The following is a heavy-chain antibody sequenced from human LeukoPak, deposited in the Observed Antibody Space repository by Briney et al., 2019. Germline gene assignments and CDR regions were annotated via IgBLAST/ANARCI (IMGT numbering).Heavy chain of an antibody. CDR2: IYYSGST. D-gene: IGHD6-13*01. V-gene: IGHV4-39*01. Sequence: SETLSLTCTVSGGSISSSTYYWGWIRQPPGKGLEWIGSIYYSGSTYYNPPLKSRVTISVDTSKNQFSLKLSSVTAADTAVYYCARRYSSSWYAKYNWFDPWGQGTLVTVSS. CDR3: ARRYSSSWYAKYNWFDP. CDR1: GGSISSSTYY. J-gene: IGHJ5*02.